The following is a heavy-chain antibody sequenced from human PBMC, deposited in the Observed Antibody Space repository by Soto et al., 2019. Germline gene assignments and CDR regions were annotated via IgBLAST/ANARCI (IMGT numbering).Heavy chain of an antibody. CDR3: TTATYYYDSSGYPQDVSYYFDY. J-gene: IGHJ4*02. D-gene: IGHD3-22*01. Sequence: GGSLRLSCAASGFTFSNAWMNWVRQAPGKGLEWVGRIKSKTDGGTTDYAAPVKGRFTISRDDSKNTLYLQMNSLKTEDTAVYYCTTATYYYDSSGYPQDVSYYFDYWGQGTLVTVSS. V-gene: IGHV3-15*07. CDR2: IKSKTDGGTT. CDR1: GFTFSNAW.